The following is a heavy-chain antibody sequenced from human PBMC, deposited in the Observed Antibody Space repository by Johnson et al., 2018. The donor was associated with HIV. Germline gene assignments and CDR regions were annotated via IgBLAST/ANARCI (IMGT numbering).Heavy chain of an antibody. CDR1: GFTFSYYA. V-gene: IGHV3-30-3*01. D-gene: IGHD3-22*01. J-gene: IGHJ3*02. Sequence: QEQLVESGGGVVQPGRSLRLSCAASGFTFSYYAMHWVRQVPGKGLEWVAVISYDGTNKYYANSVKGRFTISRDNSKNTLYLQMNSLRAEDTAVYLCARIRVAVITEVGAFDMWGQGTMVTVSS. CDR3: ARIRVAVITEVGAFDM. CDR2: ISYDGTNK.